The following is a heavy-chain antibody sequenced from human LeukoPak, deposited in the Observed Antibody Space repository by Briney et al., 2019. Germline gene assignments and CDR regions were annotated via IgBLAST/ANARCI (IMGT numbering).Heavy chain of an antibody. V-gene: IGHV4-59*08. CDR2: IYHNGGT. Sequence: NPSETLSLTFTVPGGSISGYYWSWIRQPPEKGLGWIGYIYHNGGTNYNPSLQSRLTISVDTSKNQFSLKLSSVTAADTAVYYYARNLRAVAGGRYFDYWGQGTQVTVSS. CDR3: ARNLRAVAGGRYFDY. CDR1: GGSISGYY. D-gene: IGHD6-19*01. J-gene: IGHJ4*02.